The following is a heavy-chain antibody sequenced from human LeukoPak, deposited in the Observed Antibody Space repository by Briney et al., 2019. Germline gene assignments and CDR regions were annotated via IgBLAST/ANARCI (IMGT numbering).Heavy chain of an antibody. D-gene: IGHD2-2*01. V-gene: IGHV4-31*03. CDR2: IYYSGST. Sequence: SQTLSLTCTVSGGSISSGGYYWSWIRQHPGKGLEWIGYIYYSGSTYYNPSLKSRVTISVDTSKNQFSLKLSSVTAADTAVYYCARGWGVVVPAAIFDYWGQGTLVTVPS. CDR1: GGSISSGGYY. CDR3: ARGWGVVVPAAIFDY. J-gene: IGHJ4*02.